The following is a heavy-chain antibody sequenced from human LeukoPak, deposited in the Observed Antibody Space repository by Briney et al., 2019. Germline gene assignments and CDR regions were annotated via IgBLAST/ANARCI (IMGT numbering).Heavy chain of an antibody. J-gene: IGHJ4*02. CDR2: ISGSGGST. CDR3: AKDEFSYSSSWSDPYDY. D-gene: IGHD6-13*01. Sequence: GGSLRLSCAASGFTFSSYDMSWVRQAPGKGLEWVSVISGSGGSTYYADSVKGRFTISRDNSKNTLYLQMNSLRAEDTAVYYCAKDEFSYSSSWSDPYDYWGQGTLVTVSS. CDR1: GFTFSSYD. V-gene: IGHV3-23*01.